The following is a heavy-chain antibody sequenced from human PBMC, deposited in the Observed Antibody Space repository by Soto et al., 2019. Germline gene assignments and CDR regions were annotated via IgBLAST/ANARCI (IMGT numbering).Heavy chain of an antibody. Sequence: SETLSLTCTVSGGSISSGGYYWSWIRQHPGKGLEWIGYIYYSGSTYYNPSLKSRVTISVDTSKNQFSLKLSSVTAADTAVYYCARDRGLQLDYWGQGTLVTVSS. D-gene: IGHD4-4*01. CDR1: GGSISSGGYY. CDR2: IYYSGST. V-gene: IGHV4-31*03. J-gene: IGHJ4*02. CDR3: ARDRGLQLDY.